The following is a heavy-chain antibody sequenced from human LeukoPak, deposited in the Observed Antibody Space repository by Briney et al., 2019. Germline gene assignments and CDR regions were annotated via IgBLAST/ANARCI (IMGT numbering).Heavy chain of an antibody. D-gene: IGHD2-2*01. V-gene: IGHV3-30*04. Sequence: GGSLRLSCAASGFTFSSYALHWVRQAPGKGLEWVAIISYDGNNKYYADSVKGRFTISRDNSKNTLFLQMNSLRAEDTAVYYCAKSDTSFDYWGQGTLVTVSS. CDR3: AKSDTSFDY. CDR2: ISYDGNNK. CDR1: GFTFSSYA. J-gene: IGHJ4*02.